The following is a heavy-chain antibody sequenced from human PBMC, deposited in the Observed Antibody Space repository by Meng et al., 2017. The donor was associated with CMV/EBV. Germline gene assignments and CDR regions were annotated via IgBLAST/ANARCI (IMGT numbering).Heavy chain of an antibody. Sequence: SETLSLTCTVSGGSVSSGSYYWSWIRQPPGKGLEWIGYIYYSGRTNYNPSLKSRVTLSVDTSKNQFSLKLSSVTAADTAVYYCARAATIFEYYGMDVWGQGTTVTVSS. CDR3: ARAATIFEYYGMDV. J-gene: IGHJ6*02. CDR2: IYYSGRT. CDR1: GGSVSSGSYY. V-gene: IGHV4-61*01. D-gene: IGHD3-3*01.